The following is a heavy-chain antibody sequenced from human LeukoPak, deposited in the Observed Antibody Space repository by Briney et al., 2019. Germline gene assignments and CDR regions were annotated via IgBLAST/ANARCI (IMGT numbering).Heavy chain of an antibody. D-gene: IGHD6-13*01. J-gene: IGHJ4*02. CDR3: ARVARGYSSSPLSY. CDR2: IWYDGSNK. V-gene: IGHV3-33*01. CDR1: GFTFSSYG. Sequence: PGRSLRLSCAASGFTFSSYGMHWVRQAPGKGLERVAVIWYDGSNKYYADSVKGRFTISRDNSKNTLYLQMNSLRAEDTAVYYCARVARGYSSSPLSYWGQGTLVTVSS.